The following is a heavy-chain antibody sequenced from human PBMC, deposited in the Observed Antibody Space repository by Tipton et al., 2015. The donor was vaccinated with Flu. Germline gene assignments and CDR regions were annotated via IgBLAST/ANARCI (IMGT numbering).Heavy chain of an antibody. CDR2: RYTTGST. D-gene: IGHD3-16*01. CDR1: GGPISSYY. CDR3: AREVLFFGELSTAYYFDS. J-gene: IGHJ4*02. Sequence: TLSLTCTVSGGPISSYYWSWIRQPAGKGLEWIGRRYTTGSTNYNPSLESRLTISVDPSKNQFSLSLSSVTAADTAVYHCAREVLFFGELSTAYYFDSWGQGTLVTVSS. V-gene: IGHV4-4*07.